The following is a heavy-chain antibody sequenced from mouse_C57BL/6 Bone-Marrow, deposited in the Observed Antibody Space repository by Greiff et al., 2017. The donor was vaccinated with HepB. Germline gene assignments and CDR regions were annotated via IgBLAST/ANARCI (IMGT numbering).Heavy chain of an antibody. CDR2: ISNGGGST. D-gene: IGHD4-1*02. CDR1: GFTFSDYY. J-gene: IGHJ3*01. Sequence: DVKLVESGGGLVQPGGSLKLSCAASGFTFSDYYMYWVRQTPEKRLEWVAYISNGGGSTYYPDTVKGRFTISRDNAKNTLYLQMSRLQSEDTAMYYCATPTGRAWFAYWGQGTLVTVSA. CDR3: ATPTGRAWFAY. V-gene: IGHV5-12*01.